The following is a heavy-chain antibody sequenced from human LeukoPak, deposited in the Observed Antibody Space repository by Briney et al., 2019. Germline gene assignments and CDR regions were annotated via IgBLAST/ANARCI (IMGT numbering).Heavy chain of an antibody. CDR2: IIPIFGTA. Sequence: ASVKVSCKASGGTFSSYAISWVRQAPGQALEWMGGIIPIFGTANYAQKFQGRVTITADESTSTAYMELSSLRSEDTAVYYCARDGGYSYGFDPWGQGTLVTVSS. CDR3: ARDGGYSYGFDP. J-gene: IGHJ5*02. V-gene: IGHV1-69*13. D-gene: IGHD5-18*01. CDR1: GGTFSSYA.